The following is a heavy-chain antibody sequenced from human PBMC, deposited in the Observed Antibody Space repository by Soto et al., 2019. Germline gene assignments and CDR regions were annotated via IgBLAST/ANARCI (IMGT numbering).Heavy chain of an antibody. CDR2: IIPIFGTA. D-gene: IGHD3-9*01. J-gene: IGHJ3*02. CDR3: ARRYYDILTGYFPFDI. CDR1: GGTFSSYA. V-gene: IGHV1-69*13. Sequence: GASVKVSCKASGGTFSSYAISWVRQAPGQGLEWMGGIIPIFGTANYAQKFQGRVTITADESTSTAYMELSSLRSEDTAVYYCARRYYDILTGYFPFDIWGQGTMVTVSS.